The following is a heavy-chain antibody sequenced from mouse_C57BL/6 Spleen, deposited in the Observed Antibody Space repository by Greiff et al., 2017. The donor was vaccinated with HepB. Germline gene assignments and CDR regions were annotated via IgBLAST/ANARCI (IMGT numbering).Heavy chain of an antibody. CDR1: GFTFSDYG. J-gene: IGHJ2*01. CDR3: ASRGYGSSGNFDY. Sequence: DVQLVESGGGLVKPGGSLKLSCAASGFTFSDYGMHWVRQAPEKGLEWVAYISSGSSTIYYADTVKGRFTISRDNAKNTLFLQMTSLRSEDTAMYYCASRGYGSSGNFDYWGQGTTLTVSS. CDR2: ISSGSSTI. V-gene: IGHV5-17*01. D-gene: IGHD1-1*01.